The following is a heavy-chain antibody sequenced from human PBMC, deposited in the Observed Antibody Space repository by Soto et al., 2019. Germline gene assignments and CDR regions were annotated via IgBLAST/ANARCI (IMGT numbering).Heavy chain of an antibody. V-gene: IGHV1-69*12. Sequence: QVQLVQSGAEVKKPGSSVKVSCKASGGTFSSYATSWVRQAPGQGLEWMGGIIPIFGTANYAQKFQGSVTITADESTSTAYMELSSLRSEDTAVYYCAKAVAPMGWGGFDPWGQGTLVTVSS. CDR3: AKAVAPMGWGGFDP. D-gene: IGHD5-12*01. CDR2: IIPIFGTA. J-gene: IGHJ5*02. CDR1: GGTFSSYA.